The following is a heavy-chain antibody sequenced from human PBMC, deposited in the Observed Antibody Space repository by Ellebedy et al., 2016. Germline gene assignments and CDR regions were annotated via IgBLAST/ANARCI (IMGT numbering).Heavy chain of an antibody. CDR1: GGSISSYY. CDR3: ARIYGSGSYWLFDP. CDR2: IYYSGST. V-gene: IGHV4-59*01. J-gene: IGHJ5*02. Sequence: SETLSLTCTVSGGSISSYYWSWIRQPPGKGLEWIGYIYYSGSTNYNPSLKSRVTISVDTSKNQFSLKLSSVTAADTAVYYCARIYGSGSYWLFDPWGQGTLVTVSS. D-gene: IGHD3-10*01.